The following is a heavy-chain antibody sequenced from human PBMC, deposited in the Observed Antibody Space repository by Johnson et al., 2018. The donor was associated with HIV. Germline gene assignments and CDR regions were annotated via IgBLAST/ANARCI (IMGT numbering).Heavy chain of an antibody. Sequence: VQLVESGGGLVQPGGSLRLSCVASGFTVMSNYMSWVRQAPGKGLEWVSVIYSGGRSYYADSVKGRLTLSRDNSNNTLYLQMNSLRAEDTAVYYCARDQRGDIIPTTYDAFDIWGQGTMVTVSS. CDR1: GFTVMSNY. CDR3: ARDQRGDIIPTTYDAFDI. V-gene: IGHV3-66*02. J-gene: IGHJ3*02. D-gene: IGHD5-12*01. CDR2: IYSGGRS.